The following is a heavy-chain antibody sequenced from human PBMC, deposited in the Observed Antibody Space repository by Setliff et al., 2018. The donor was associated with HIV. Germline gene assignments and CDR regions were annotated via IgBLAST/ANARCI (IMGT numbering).Heavy chain of an antibody. J-gene: IGHJ6*02. CDR1: GYTFTNYG. CDR3: ARGKGSSGYYYYYGMDV. V-gene: IGHV1-3*01. Sequence: ASVKVSCKASGYTFTNYGFSWVRQAPGQGLEWMGWINAGNGNTEYSQKFQGRVTITRDTSASTAYMELSSLRSEDTAVYYCARGKGSSGYYYYYGMDVWGQGTTVTVSS. CDR2: INAGNGNT. D-gene: IGHD3-10*01.